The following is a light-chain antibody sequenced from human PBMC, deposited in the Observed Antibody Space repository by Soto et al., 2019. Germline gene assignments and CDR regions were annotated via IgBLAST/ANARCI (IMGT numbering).Light chain of an antibody. J-gene: IGLJ3*02. V-gene: IGLV1-40*01. CDR3: QSYDSSLSVV. CDR2: GNT. Sequence: QSVLTQPPSVSGAPGQRVTISCTGSSSNIGAAYDVHWYQHLPGTAPKLLIYGNTNRPSGVPDRFSGSKSGTSASLAITGLQAEDEVDYYCQSYDSSLSVVFGGGTKLTVL. CDR1: SSNIGAAYD.